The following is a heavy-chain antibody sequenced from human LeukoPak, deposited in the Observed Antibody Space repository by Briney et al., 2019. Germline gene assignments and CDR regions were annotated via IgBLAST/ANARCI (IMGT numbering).Heavy chain of an antibody. J-gene: IGHJ4*02. Sequence: GRSLRLSCAASGFTFSSYWVSWVRQAPGEGLEWVAKINQDGTEKAYVDSVRGRFTISRDNAKNSLFLQMNSLRAEDTAVYYCARGPLIAAAGTWWGQGTLVTVSS. CDR3: ARGPLIAAAGTW. D-gene: IGHD6-13*01. V-gene: IGHV3-7*03. CDR2: INQDGTEK. CDR1: GFTFSSYW.